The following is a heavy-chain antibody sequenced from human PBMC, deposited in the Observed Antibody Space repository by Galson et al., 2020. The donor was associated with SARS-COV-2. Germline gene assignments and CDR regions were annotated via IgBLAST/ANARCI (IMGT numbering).Heavy chain of an antibody. V-gene: IGHV5-51*01. CDR1: GYSFTSYW. Sequence: GESLKISCKGSGYSFTSYWIGWVRQMPGKGLEWMGIIYPGDSDTRYSPSFQGQVTISADKSISTAYLQWSSLKASDTAMYYCARRYYGSGGPGYYYYYMDVWGKGTTVTVSS. CDR2: IYPGDSDT. J-gene: IGHJ6*03. CDR3: ARRYYGSGGPGYYYYYMDV. D-gene: IGHD3-10*01.